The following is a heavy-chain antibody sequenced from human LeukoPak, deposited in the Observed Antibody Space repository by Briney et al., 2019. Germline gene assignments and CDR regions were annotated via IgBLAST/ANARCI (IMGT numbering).Heavy chain of an antibody. Sequence: GESLKISWKGSGYSFTSYWIGWVRQMPGKGLEWMGIIYPGDSDTRLSPSFQGPVTISADKSISAAYLQWSSLKASDTAMYYCARTGDSSGYSWYFDLWGRGTLVTVSS. V-gene: IGHV5-51*01. CDR1: GYSFTSYW. J-gene: IGHJ2*01. CDR2: IYPGDSDT. CDR3: ARTGDSSGYSWYFDL. D-gene: IGHD3-22*01.